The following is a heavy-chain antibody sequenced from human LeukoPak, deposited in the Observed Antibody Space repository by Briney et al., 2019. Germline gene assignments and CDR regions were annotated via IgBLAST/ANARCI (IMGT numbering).Heavy chain of an antibody. J-gene: IGHJ4*02. V-gene: IGHV3-23*01. Sequence: GGSLRLSCAASGFTFSGYAMSWVRQAPGMGLEWVSVISGNGGNTHYADSVKGRFTIPRDNSKNTLYLQMSSLRADDTAVYYCAKGGYCSSTSCPADYWGQGTLVTVSS. D-gene: IGHD2-2*01. CDR3: AKGGYCSSTSCPADY. CDR1: GFTFSGYA. CDR2: ISGNGGNT.